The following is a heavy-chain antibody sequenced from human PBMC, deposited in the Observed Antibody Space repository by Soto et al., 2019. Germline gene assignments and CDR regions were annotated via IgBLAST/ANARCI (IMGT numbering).Heavy chain of an antibody. CDR3: ARQVSSWPAVWHFDS. Sequence: SETLSLTCTVSRDSVTNNNYFWGWVRQPPGKGLEWLGSIFHSGRTYYVPALKSRVTISVDTSKSQFSLNLNSVTAADTSVFYCARQVSSWPAVWHFDSWGQGVLVTVSS. CDR1: RDSVTNNNYF. CDR2: IFHSGRT. D-gene: IGHD6-6*01. V-gene: IGHV4-39*01. J-gene: IGHJ4*02.